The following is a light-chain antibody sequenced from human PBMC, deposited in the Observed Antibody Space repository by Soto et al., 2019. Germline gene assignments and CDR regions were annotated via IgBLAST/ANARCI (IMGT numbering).Light chain of an antibody. CDR3: SSYRSTTTYV. CDR1: SSDVGGYNY. Sequence: QSVLTQPASVSGSPVQSITISCTGTSSDVGGYNYVSWYQQHPGKAPKLMIYDVSNRPSGVSNRFSGSKSGNTASLTISGLQAEDEAEYYCSSYRSTTTYVFGTGTKVTVL. V-gene: IGLV2-14*03. J-gene: IGLJ1*01. CDR2: DVS.